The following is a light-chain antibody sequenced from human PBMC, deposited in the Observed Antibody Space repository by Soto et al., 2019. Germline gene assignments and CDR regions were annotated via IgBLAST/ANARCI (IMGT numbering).Light chain of an antibody. CDR1: SGDVGSYNL. V-gene: IGLV2-23*02. Sequence: QSALTQPASVSGSPRQAITISCTGTSGDVGSYNLVSWYQQHPGKAPKLMIYEVSKRPSGVSNRFSGSKSGNTASLTIAGLQAEDEADYYCCSYAGSSTFVVFGGGTKLTVL. J-gene: IGLJ2*01. CDR2: EVS. CDR3: CSYAGSSTFVV.